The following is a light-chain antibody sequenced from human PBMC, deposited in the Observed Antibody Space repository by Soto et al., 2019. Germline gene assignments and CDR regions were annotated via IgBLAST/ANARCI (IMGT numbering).Light chain of an antibody. J-gene: IGKJ1*01. CDR3: QQYYTSPVT. CDR1: QTVLYTSNY. Sequence: DIVMTQSPDSLAVSLGERATINCKSSQTVLYTSNYLAWYQQKPGQPPQLLIYWASTRESGVPDRFSGSRSGTDFTLTTSSLQAEDVAVYYCQQYYTSPVTVGQGTKVEIK. CDR2: WAS. V-gene: IGKV4-1*01.